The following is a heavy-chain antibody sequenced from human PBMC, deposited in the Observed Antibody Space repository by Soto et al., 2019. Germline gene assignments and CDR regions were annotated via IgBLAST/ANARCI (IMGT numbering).Heavy chain of an antibody. D-gene: IGHD1-26*01. CDR2: IYYSGST. V-gene: IGHV4-30-4*01. Sequence: LSLTCTVSGGSISSGDYYWSWIRQPPGKGLEWIGYIYYSGSTYYNPSLKSRVTISVDKSKNHFSLNLTSVTAADTAVYYCARVYSGSYSDSWGQGTLVTVSS. CDR3: ARVYSGSYSDS. CDR1: GGSISSGDYY. J-gene: IGHJ4*02.